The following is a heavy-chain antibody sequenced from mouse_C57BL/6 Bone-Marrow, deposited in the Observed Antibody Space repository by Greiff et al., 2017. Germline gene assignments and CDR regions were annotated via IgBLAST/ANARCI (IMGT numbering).Heavy chain of an antibody. D-gene: IGHD1-1*01. CDR3: ARYPLYYGSSYDAMDY. CDR2: IYPRSGNT. CDR1: GYTFTSYG. V-gene: IGHV1-81*01. Sequence: VQLVESGAELARPGASVKLSCKASGYTFTSYGISWVKQRTGQGLEWIGEIYPRSGNTYYNEKFKGKATLTADKSSSTAYMELRSLTSEDSAVYFCARYPLYYGSSYDAMDYWGQGTSVTVSS. J-gene: IGHJ4*01.